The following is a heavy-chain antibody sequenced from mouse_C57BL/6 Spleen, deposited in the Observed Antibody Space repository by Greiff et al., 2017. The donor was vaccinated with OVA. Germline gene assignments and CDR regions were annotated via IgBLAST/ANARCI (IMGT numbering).Heavy chain of an antibody. CDR2: ISSGGDYI. CDR1: GFTFSSYA. Sequence: EVQVVESGEGLVKPGGSLKLSCAASGFTFSSYAMSWVRQTPEKRLEWVAYISSGGDYIYYADTVKGRFTISRDKARNTLYLQMSSLKSEDTAMYYCTRDRLPYAMDYWGQGTSVTVSS. V-gene: IGHV5-9-1*02. J-gene: IGHJ4*01. CDR3: TRDRLPYAMDY. D-gene: IGHD5-5*01.